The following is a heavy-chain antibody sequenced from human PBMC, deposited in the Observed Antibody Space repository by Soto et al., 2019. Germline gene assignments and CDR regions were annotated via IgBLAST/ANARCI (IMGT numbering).Heavy chain of an antibody. CDR1: GESITSLGYY. J-gene: IGHJ4*02. D-gene: IGHD3-10*01. Sequence: QVHLQESGPGLVKPSQTLSLACSVSGESITSLGYYWTWVRQPPGKGLEWIGFVSYTGSTFYNSALRRRVAIARQTSQNQFFLAVKSVTVADTAMYFFTRRDYWGQGVLVTVSS. CDR2: VSYTGST. V-gene: IGHV4-31*07. CDR3: TRRDY.